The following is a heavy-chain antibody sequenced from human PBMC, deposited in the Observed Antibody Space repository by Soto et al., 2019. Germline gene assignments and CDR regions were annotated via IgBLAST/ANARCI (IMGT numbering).Heavy chain of an antibody. CDR2: INPGGGNT. V-gene: IGHV1-46*01. J-gene: IGHJ4*02. CDR3: ARDAVWSRPDYFDY. D-gene: IGHD3-3*01. Sequence: ASVKVSCKASGYTFASYYIHWLRQAPGQGLEWMGIINPGGGNTNYAQKFQGRVTMTRDTSTSTVSMELSSLRSEDTAVYYCARDAVWSRPDYFDYWGQGTLVTGSS. CDR1: GYTFASYY.